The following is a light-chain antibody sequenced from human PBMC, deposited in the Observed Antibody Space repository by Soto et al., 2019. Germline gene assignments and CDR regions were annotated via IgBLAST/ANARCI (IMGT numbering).Light chain of an antibody. Sequence: EMVLTQSPGPLSLSPGARATLSCRASQSVSSSYLAWYQQRPGQAPRLLIYGASSRATGIPDRFSGSGSGTDFTLTISRLESEDFAVYYCQQYCSSPPFTFGPGTKVDIK. CDR2: GAS. CDR1: QSVSSSY. V-gene: IGKV3-20*01. J-gene: IGKJ3*01. CDR3: QQYCSSPPFT.